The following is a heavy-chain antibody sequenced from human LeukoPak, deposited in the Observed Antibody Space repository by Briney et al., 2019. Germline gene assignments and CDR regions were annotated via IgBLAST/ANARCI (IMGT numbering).Heavy chain of an antibody. CDR1: GYTFTSYY. CDR2: INPSGGST. CDR3: ARDGYYYDSSGYYLDY. V-gene: IGHV1-46*01. J-gene: IGHJ4*02. Sequence: ASVKVSCKASGYTFTSYYMHWVRQAPGQGLEWMGIINPSGGSTSYAQKFQGRVTMTRDTSTSTVYTELSSLRSEDTAVYYCARDGYYYDSSGYYLDYRGQGTLVTVSS. D-gene: IGHD3-22*01.